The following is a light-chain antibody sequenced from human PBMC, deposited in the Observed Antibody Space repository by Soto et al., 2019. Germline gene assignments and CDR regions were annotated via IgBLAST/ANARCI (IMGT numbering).Light chain of an antibody. V-gene: IGKV1-5*01. J-gene: IGKJ1*01. Sequence: DIQMTQSPSTLSASVGDRVPITCRASESMSNCLAWYQQKPGKAPKLLISGASSLQSGVPSRFSGSASGTEFTLTISSLQPDDIATYYCQQCHRYLTFGQGTKVDIK. CDR1: ESMSNC. CDR2: GAS. CDR3: QQCHRYLT.